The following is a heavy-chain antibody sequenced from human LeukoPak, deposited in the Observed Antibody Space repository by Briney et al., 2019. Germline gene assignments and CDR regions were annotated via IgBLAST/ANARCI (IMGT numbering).Heavy chain of an antibody. V-gene: IGHV3-7*01. CDR1: GFTFNNYW. CDR2: IKQDGSEK. Sequence: GGSLRLSCATSGFTFNNYWMSWVRQAPGKGLEWVANIKQDGSEKYYVDSVKGRFTISRDNAKNSLYLQMNSLRAEDTAVYYCARPAIAAAVDYWGQGTLVTVSS. J-gene: IGHJ4*02. D-gene: IGHD6-13*01. CDR3: ARPAIAAAVDY.